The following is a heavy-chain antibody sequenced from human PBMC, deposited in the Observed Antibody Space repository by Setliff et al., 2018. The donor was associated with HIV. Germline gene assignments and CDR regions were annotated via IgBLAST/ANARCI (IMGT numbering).Heavy chain of an antibody. V-gene: IGHV1-18*01. CDR1: GYTFTSYG. CDR2: ISAYNGNT. CDR3: ARLGLEWLLLSTYYYYGMNV. Sequence: ASVKVSCKASGYTFTSYGISWVRQAPGQGLEWMGWISAYNGNTNYAQKLQGRVTMTTDTSTSTAYMELRSLRSDDTAVYYCARLGLEWLLLSTYYYYGMNVWGQGTTVTVSS. J-gene: IGHJ6*02. D-gene: IGHD3-3*01.